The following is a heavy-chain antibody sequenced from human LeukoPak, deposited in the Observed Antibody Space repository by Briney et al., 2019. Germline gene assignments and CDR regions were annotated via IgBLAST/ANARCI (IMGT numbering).Heavy chain of an antibody. Sequence: SETLSLTCAVYGGSFSGYYWSWIRQPAGKGLEWIGRIYTSGSTNYNPSLKSRVTMSVDTSKNQFSLKLSSVTAADTAVYYCARDMKNTAMVRGDDAFDIWGQGTMVTVSS. J-gene: IGHJ3*02. CDR2: IYTSGST. CDR1: GGSFSGYY. D-gene: IGHD5-18*01. CDR3: ARDMKNTAMVRGDDAFDI. V-gene: IGHV4-59*10.